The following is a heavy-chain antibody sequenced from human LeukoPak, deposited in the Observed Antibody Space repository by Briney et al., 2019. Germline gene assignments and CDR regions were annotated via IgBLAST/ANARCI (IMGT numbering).Heavy chain of an antibody. Sequence: PGGSLRLSCAASGFTFSSYGMHWVRQAPGKGLEWVAFIRYDGSNKYYADSVKGRFTISRDNSKNTLYLQMNSLRAEDTAVYYCAKDQVVGTLRYYFDYWGQGTLVTVSS. D-gene: IGHD6-6*01. CDR1: GFTFSSYG. CDR2: IRYDGSNK. CDR3: AKDQVVGTLRYYFDY. V-gene: IGHV3-30*02. J-gene: IGHJ4*02.